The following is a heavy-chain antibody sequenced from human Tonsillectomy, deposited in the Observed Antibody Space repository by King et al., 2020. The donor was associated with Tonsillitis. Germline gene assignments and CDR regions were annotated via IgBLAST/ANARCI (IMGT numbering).Heavy chain of an antibody. CDR2: IYPGDSDT. Sequence: QLVQSGAEVKKPGESLKISCKGSGYSFTSYWIGWVRQMPGKGLEWMGIIYPGDSDTRYSPSFQGQVTISADKSISTAYLQWSSLKASATAMYYCARQGPMTTVTTDAEYFQHWGQGTLVTVSS. J-gene: IGHJ1*01. CDR3: ARQGPMTTVTTDAEYFQH. D-gene: IGHD4-17*01. CDR1: GYSFTSYW. V-gene: IGHV5-51*01.